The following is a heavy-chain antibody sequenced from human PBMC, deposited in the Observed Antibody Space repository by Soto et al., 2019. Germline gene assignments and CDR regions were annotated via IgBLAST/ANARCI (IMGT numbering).Heavy chain of an antibody. CDR3: ARPRPNFGAVDS. J-gene: IGHJ4*02. D-gene: IGHD3-10*01. CDR1: GYSITSSSF. CDR2: IHLGGTT. V-gene: IGHV4-38-2*01. Sequence: PSETLSLTCAVSGYSITSSSFWGWIRQPPGKGLEWIGSIHLGGTTYYDPSLKSRVAISLDTSRNEFSLRLTSVTAADTAVYYCARPRPNFGAVDSWGQGALVTAS.